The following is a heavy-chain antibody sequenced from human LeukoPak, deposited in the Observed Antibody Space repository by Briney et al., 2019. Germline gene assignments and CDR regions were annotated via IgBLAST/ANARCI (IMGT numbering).Heavy chain of an antibody. D-gene: IGHD6-6*01. CDR3: TRELEYSSSSVDY. CDR1: GFTFSNAW. J-gene: IGHJ4*02. V-gene: IGHV3-15*01. CDR2: IKSKTDGGTT. Sequence: GGSLRLSCAASGFTFSNAWMSWVRQAPGKGLEWVGRIKSKTDGGTTDYAAPVKGRFTISRDDSKSIAYLQMNSLKTEDTAVYYCTRELEYSSSSVDYWGQGTLVTVSS.